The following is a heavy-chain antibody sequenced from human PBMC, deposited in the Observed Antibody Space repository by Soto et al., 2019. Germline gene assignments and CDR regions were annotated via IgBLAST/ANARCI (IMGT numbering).Heavy chain of an antibody. Sequence: ASVKVSCKASGYTLPNFGLSWVRQAPGQGLEWMGCISAYTANTNYAQRLQDRVTMTTDTSTSTAFLELRSLRSDDTAVYYCARENSGSYHRHFDYWGQGTLVTVSS. CDR2: ISAYTANT. D-gene: IGHD1-26*01. V-gene: IGHV1-18*01. CDR1: GYTLPNFG. J-gene: IGHJ4*01. CDR3: ARENSGSYHRHFDY.